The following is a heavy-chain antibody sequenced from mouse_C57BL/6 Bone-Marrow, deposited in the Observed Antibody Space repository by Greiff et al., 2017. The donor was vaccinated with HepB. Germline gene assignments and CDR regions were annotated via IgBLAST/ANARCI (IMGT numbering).Heavy chain of an antibody. V-gene: IGHV1-5*01. CDR1: GYTFTSYW. CDR2: IYPGNSDT. CDR3: TRRNSNYNWYFDV. D-gene: IGHD2-5*01. Sequence: VQLKESGTVLARPGASVKMSCKTSGYTFTSYWMHWVKQRPGQGLEWIGAIYPGNSDTSYNQKFKGKAKLTAVTSASTAYMELISLTNEDSAVYYCTRRNSNYNWYFDVWGTGTTVTVSS. J-gene: IGHJ1*03.